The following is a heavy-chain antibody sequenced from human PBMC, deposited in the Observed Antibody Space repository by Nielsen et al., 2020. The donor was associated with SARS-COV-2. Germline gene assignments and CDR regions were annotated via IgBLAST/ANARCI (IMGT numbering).Heavy chain of an antibody. Sequence: SETLSLTCIVSGGSISTGSHYWSWIRQPPGKGLEWIGYIFYRGNTNYNPSLKSRVTISVDTSKNQFSLKLSSVTAADTAVYYCARYSGYASAFDYWGQGTLVTVSS. V-gene: IGHV4-61*01. CDR2: IFYRGNT. D-gene: IGHD5-12*01. CDR1: GGSISTGSHY. CDR3: ARYSGYASAFDY. J-gene: IGHJ4*02.